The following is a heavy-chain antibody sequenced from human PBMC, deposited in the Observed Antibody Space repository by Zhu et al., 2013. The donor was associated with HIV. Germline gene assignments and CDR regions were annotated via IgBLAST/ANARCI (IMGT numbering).Heavy chain of an antibody. CDR2: IIPIFGTA. CDR3: ARGIVVVPAAGGNWFDP. V-gene: IGHV1-69*06. J-gene: IGHJ5*02. D-gene: IGHD2-2*01. CDR1: GGTFSSYA. Sequence: QVQLVQSGAEVKKPGSSVKVSCKASGGTFSSYAISWVRQAPGQGLEWMGGIIPIFGTANYAQKFQGRVTITADKSTSTAYMELSSLRSEDTAVYYCARGIVVVPAAGGNWFDPWGRGNPWSPSP.